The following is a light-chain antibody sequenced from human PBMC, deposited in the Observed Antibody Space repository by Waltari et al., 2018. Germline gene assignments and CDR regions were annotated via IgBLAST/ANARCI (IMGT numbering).Light chain of an antibody. J-gene: IGLJ2*01. V-gene: IGLV2-14*03. CDR1: SRDVGGYNF. CDR3: CSYTRSVSLV. CDR2: DVG. Sequence: QSALTQPASVSGSPGQSISISCTGTSRDVGGYNFVSWYQRLPGKAPKLIIYDVGDRPSGVSIRFSGSKSGNTASLSISGLQADDEADDYCCSYTRSVSLVFGGGTKLTVL.